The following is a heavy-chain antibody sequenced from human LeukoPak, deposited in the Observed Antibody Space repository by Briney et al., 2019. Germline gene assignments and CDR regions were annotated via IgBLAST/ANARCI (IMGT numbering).Heavy chain of an antibody. Sequence: SETLSLTCAVYGGSFSGYYWSWIRQPPGKGLEWIGEINHSGSTNYNPSLKSRVTISVDTSKNQFSLKLSSVTAADTAVYYCARGVRLRFLEWLPMDVWGKGTTVTVSS. V-gene: IGHV4-34*01. CDR2: INHSGST. J-gene: IGHJ6*04. CDR3: ARGVRLRFLEWLPMDV. D-gene: IGHD3-3*01. CDR1: GGSFSGYY.